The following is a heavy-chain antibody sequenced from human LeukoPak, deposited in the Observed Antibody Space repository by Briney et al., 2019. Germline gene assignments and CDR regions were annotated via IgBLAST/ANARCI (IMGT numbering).Heavy chain of an antibody. V-gene: IGHV4-30-2*01. Sequence: SETLSLTCAVSGGSISRSGYSWNWIRQPPGKGLEWIGYFYNRGSTDYNPSLKSRVTISVDRSKNQFSLKLSSVTAADTAVYFCARVILYYDLSTSSYIGSEAGWFDPWGQGTLVTVSS. CDR2: FYNRGST. J-gene: IGHJ5*02. CDR3: ARVILYYDLSTSSYIGSEAGWFDP. D-gene: IGHD3-3*01. CDR1: GGSISRSGYS.